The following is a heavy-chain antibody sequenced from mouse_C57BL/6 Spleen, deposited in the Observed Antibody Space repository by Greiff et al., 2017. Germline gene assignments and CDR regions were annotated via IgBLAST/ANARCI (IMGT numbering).Heavy chain of an antibody. J-gene: IGHJ3*01. Sequence: QVQLQQSGAELVKPGASVKISCKASGYAFSSYWMNWVKQRPGKGLEWIGQIYPGDGDTNYNGKFKGKATLTADKSSSTAYLQLSSLTSEDSAVYFCARSGIYDGYDDGFAYWGQGTLVTVSA. V-gene: IGHV1-80*01. CDR1: GYAFSSYW. D-gene: IGHD2-2*01. CDR2: IYPGDGDT. CDR3: ARSGIYDGYDDGFAY.